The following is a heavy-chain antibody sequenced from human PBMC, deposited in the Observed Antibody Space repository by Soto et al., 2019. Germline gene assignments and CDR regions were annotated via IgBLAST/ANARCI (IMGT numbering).Heavy chain of an antibody. Sequence: EVQLVESGGGLVEPGGSIRLSCVASGFTFTKAYMTWVLQAPGKGLEWVGRIKGSHAGGTTDYATSVKGRFTISRDDSNNTLYLQMSSLKTEDTSVYYCATEGGYPGSNFCGAYWGQGTLVTVSS. CDR1: GFTFTKAY. CDR3: ATEGGYPGSNFCGAY. J-gene: IGHJ4*02. CDR2: IKGSHAGGTT. V-gene: IGHV3-15*01. D-gene: IGHD1-26*01.